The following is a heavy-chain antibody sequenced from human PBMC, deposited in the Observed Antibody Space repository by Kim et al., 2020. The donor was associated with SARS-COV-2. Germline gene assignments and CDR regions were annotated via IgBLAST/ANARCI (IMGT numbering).Heavy chain of an antibody. V-gene: IGHV4-34*01. D-gene: IGHD3-10*01. J-gene: IGHJ5*02. CDR3: ARGGFGDLLGWIDP. Sequence: ETLSLTCAVSGGSFTSYSWMWIRQPPGKGLEWIGEVTHSGQTHYNPSLKSRVAISLDTSKNWFSLKLTSVTAPDTAVYYCARGGFGDLLGWIDPWGQGNLVIVSS. CDR2: VTHSGQT. CDR1: GGSFTSYS.